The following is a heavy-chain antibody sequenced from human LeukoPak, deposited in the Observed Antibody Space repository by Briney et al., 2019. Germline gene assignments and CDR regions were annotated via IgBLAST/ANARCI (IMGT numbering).Heavy chain of an antibody. CDR3: ARVWVRGVIITGFDY. CDR1: GFTFSSYA. Sequence: GGSLRLSCAASGFTFSSYAMHWVRQAPGKGLERVAVISYDGSNKYYADSVKGRFTISRDNSKNTLYLQMNSLRAEDTAVYYCARVWVRGVIITGFDYWGQGTLVTVSS. D-gene: IGHD3-10*01. CDR2: ISYDGSNK. V-gene: IGHV3-30*04. J-gene: IGHJ4*02.